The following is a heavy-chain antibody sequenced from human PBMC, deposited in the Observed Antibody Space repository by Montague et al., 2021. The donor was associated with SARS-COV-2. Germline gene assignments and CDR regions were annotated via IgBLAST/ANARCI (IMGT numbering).Heavy chain of an antibody. Sequence: SETLSLTCSVSGGSISGHYWSWIRQPPGKGLEWIGTIFYTGSTIYNSSLKSRVTISIDTSKNQYSLELNSVTAADTAVYYCARRRLDFYDSRHWFDPWGQGALVTVPS. D-gene: IGHD3-22*01. CDR3: ARRRLDFYDSRHWFDP. V-gene: IGHV4-59*08. CDR1: GGSISGHY. J-gene: IGHJ5*02. CDR2: IFYTGST.